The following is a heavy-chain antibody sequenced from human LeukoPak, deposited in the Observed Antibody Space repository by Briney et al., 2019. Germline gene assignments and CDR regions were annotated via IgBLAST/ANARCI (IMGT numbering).Heavy chain of an antibody. V-gene: IGHV3-30*18. Sequence: GGSLRLSCAASGFTFNSYGMHYVRQAPGKGLEWVAIISDDGRNKKYADSVRGRFTISRDDSNNTLYLQMNSLRAEDTGVYYCAKDRETTASGTFDYWGQGTLVTVSS. CDR2: ISDDGRNK. CDR1: GFTFNSYG. CDR3: AKDRETTASGTFDY. D-gene: IGHD1-1*01. J-gene: IGHJ4*02.